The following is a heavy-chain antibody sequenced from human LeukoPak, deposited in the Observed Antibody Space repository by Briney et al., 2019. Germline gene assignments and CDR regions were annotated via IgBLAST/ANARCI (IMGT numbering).Heavy chain of an antibody. CDR2: VSNSGGYI. V-gene: IGHV3-21*06. CDR1: GFSFSSYR. CDR3: ANGPHYNILTGFYKVRSHLDY. J-gene: IGHJ4*02. Sequence: GGSLRLSCAASGFSFSSYRMNWVREAPGKGLEWVSSVSNSGGYIHYADSVKGRFTISRDNSKNSLYLQMNSLRSEDTALYYCANGPHYNILTGFYKVRSHLDYWGQGTLVTVSS. D-gene: IGHD3-9*01.